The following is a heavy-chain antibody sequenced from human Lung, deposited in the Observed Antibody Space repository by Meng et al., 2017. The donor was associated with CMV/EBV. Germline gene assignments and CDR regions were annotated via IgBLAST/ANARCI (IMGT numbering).Heavy chain of an antibody. Sequence: AQVRAWGPGLAYPAGTLSPTCAASVGSMSSTNWWSWVRQPPGKGLEWIGEIYHSGSTNYNPSLKSRVSISVDKSKNQFSLKLSSVTAADTAVYYCARADKVRFDYWGQGTLVTVSS. J-gene: IGHJ4*02. CDR1: VGSMSSTNW. CDR2: IYHSGST. CDR3: ARADKVRFDY. V-gene: IGHV4-4*02.